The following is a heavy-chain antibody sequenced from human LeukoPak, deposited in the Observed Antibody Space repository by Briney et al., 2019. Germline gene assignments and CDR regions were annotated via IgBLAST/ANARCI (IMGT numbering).Heavy chain of an antibody. J-gene: IGHJ4*02. CDR2: IKQDGSEK. Sequence: GGSLRLSCAASGFTFSNYWMNWVRQAPGKGLEWVARIKQDGSEKYYVESVKGRFTISRDNAKKSVCLQMDSLRADDTAVYYCAREGYCSGGICSYDNWGQGTLVTVSS. CDR3: AREGYCSGGICSYDN. V-gene: IGHV3-7*01. D-gene: IGHD2-15*01. CDR1: GFTFSNYW.